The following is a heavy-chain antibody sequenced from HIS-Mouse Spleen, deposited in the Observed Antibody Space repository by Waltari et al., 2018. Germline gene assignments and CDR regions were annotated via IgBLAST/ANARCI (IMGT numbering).Heavy chain of an antibody. V-gene: IGHV4-39*07. CDR3: AREIPYSSSWYDWYFDL. D-gene: IGHD6-13*01. J-gene: IGHJ2*01. Sequence: QLQLQESGPGLVKPSETLSLTCTVSGGSISSSSYYWDWIRQPPGKGLEWIGSIYYSGSTYYNPSLKRRVTISVDTSKNQFSLKLSSVTAADTAVYYCAREIPYSSSWYDWYFDLWGRSTLVTVSS. CDR1: GGSISSSSYY. CDR2: IYYSGST.